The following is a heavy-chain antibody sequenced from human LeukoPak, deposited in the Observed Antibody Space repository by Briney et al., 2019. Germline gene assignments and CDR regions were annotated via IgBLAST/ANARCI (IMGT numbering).Heavy chain of an antibody. CDR3: ARLEILTTDDFLELYYFDY. CDR2: IYYSGST. J-gene: IGHJ4*02. CDR1: GGSIGSSSYY. V-gene: IGHV4-39*01. D-gene: IGHD3-3*01. Sequence: SETLSLTCAVSGGSIGSSSYYWGWIRQPPGKGLEWIGSIYYSGSTYYNPSLKSRVTISVDTSKNQFSLKLTSVTAADTGVYYCARLEILTTDDFLELYYFDYWGQGTLVTVSS.